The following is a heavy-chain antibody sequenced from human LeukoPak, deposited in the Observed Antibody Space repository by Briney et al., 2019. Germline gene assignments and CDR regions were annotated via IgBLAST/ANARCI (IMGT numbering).Heavy chain of an antibody. V-gene: IGHV4-39*01. Sequence: SETLSLTCTVSGGSISSSSYYWGWIRQPPGKGLEWIGSIYYSGSTYYNPSLKSRVTVSVDTSKNQFSLILNSVTAADTAVYYCARLCSSTSCPFDYWGQGTLVTVSS. CDR1: GGSISSSSYY. J-gene: IGHJ4*02. D-gene: IGHD2-2*01. CDR2: IYYSGST. CDR3: ARLCSSTSCPFDY.